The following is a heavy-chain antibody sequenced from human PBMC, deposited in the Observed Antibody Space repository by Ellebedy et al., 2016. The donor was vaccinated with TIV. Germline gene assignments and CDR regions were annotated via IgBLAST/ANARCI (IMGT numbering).Heavy chain of an antibody. D-gene: IGHD1-7*01. Sequence: AASVKVSCKASGYTVTNYGITWVRQAPGQGLEWMGWISTYNANTNDVQKRQGRVTMTTDSSTSTAYMELRSLRSDDTAVYYCATLTGTTSLDTWGQGTLVTVSS. CDR3: ATLTGTTSLDT. CDR1: GYTVTNYG. CDR2: ISTYNANT. V-gene: IGHV1-18*01. J-gene: IGHJ5*01.